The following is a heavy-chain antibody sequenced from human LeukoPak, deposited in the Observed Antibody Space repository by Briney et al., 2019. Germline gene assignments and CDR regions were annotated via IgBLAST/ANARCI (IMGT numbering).Heavy chain of an antibody. CDR3: ARAPGNYYGMDV. V-gene: IGHV3-21*01. CDR1: GFTFSTYS. Sequence: GGSLRLSCAASGFTFSTYSINCVRQAPGKGLEWVSSISSISGNTYYADSVKGRFSISRDNAKNSLNLQMNSLRAEDTAVYYCARAPGNYYGMDVWGQGTTVTVSS. J-gene: IGHJ6*02. CDR2: ISSISGNT.